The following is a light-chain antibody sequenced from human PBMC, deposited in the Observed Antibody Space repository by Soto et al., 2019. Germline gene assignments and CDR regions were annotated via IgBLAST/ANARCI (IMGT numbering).Light chain of an antibody. CDR2: EVN. J-gene: IGLJ1*01. V-gene: IGLV2-14*01. Sequence: QSALTQPASVSGSPGQSITISCTGTSSDVGGYNYVSWYQQHPGKAPKLMIYEVNNRPSGVSDRFSGSKSANTASLTISGLQAEDEADYYCSSYTSSSTLYVFGPGTKLTVL. CDR1: SSDVGGYNY. CDR3: SSYTSSSTLYV.